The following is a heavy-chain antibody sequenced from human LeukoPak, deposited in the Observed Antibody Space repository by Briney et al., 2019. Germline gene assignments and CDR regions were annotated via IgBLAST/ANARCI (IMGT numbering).Heavy chain of an antibody. V-gene: IGHV3-48*04. CDR3: AKVPISTVTTLDY. CDR2: ISNSGSTI. D-gene: IGHD4-17*01. Sequence: GGSLRLSCAASGFTFSSYSMTWVRQAPGKGLEWVSYISNSGSTIYYADSVKGRFTISRDNARNSLYLQMTSLRAEDTAVYYCAKVPISTVTTLDYWGQGTLVTVSS. J-gene: IGHJ4*02. CDR1: GFTFSSYS.